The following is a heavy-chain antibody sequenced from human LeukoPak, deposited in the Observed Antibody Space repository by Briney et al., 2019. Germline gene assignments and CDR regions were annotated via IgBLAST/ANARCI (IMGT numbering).Heavy chain of an antibody. D-gene: IGHD2-2*01. CDR2: ITMSGDST. Sequence: GGSLRLSCAASGFTFSSYAFNWVRQAPGKGLEWVSGITMSGDSTYYADSVKGRFTISRDNSKNTLYLQMTSLRAEDTALYYCARTPTRFYDFWGQGTLVTVSS. CDR3: ARTPTRFYDF. J-gene: IGHJ4*02. V-gene: IGHV3-23*01. CDR1: GFTFSSYA.